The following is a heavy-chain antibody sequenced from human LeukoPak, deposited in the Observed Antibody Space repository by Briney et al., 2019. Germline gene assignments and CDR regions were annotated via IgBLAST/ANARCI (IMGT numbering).Heavy chain of an antibody. CDR2: INPNSGGT. V-gene: IGHV1-2*02. CDR1: GYTFTGYY. Sequence: ASVKVSCKASGYTFTGYYMHWARQAPGQGLEWMGWINPNSGGTNYAQKFQGRVTMTRDTSISTAYMELSRLRSDDTAVYYCATYYYDSSGYYYIDYWGQGTLVTVSS. D-gene: IGHD3-22*01. J-gene: IGHJ4*02. CDR3: ATYYYDSSGYYYIDY.